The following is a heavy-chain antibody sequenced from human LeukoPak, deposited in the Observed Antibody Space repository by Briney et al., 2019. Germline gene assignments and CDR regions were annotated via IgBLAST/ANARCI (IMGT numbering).Heavy chain of an antibody. Sequence: SETLSLTCTVSGGSLSSYYWSWIRQPPGKGLEWIGYIYYSGSTNYNPSLKSRVTISVDTSKNQFSLKLSSVTAADTAVYYCARAGQTAAAGLYYYYYMDVWGKGTTDTVSS. J-gene: IGHJ6*03. D-gene: IGHD6-13*01. CDR2: IYYSGST. CDR3: ARAGQTAAAGLYYYYYMDV. CDR1: GGSLSSYY. V-gene: IGHV4-59*01.